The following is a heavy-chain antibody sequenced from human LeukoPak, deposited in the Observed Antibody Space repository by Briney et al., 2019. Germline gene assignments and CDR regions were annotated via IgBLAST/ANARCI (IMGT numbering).Heavy chain of an antibody. Sequence: SETLSLTCAVYGGSFSGYYWSWIRQPPGKGLEWIREINHRGSTNYKPSLKSRVTISVDTSKNQFSLKLSSVTAADTAVYYCARWAVGATFDYWGQGTLVTVSS. CDR3: ARWAVGATFDY. V-gene: IGHV4-34*01. D-gene: IGHD1-26*01. CDR1: GGSFSGYY. CDR2: INHRGST. J-gene: IGHJ4*02.